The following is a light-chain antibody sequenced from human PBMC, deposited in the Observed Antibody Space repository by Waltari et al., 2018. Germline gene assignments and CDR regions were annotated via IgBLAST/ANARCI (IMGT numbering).Light chain of an antibody. J-gene: IGLJ2*01. CDR3: CSYAGSYTVV. CDR2: DVS. Sequence: QSALTQPRSVSGSPGQSVTISCTGTSSDVGGYNYVSWYQQHPGKAPKLMIYDVSKRPSGVPVRFSGSTSGNTASLTISGLQAEDEADYYCCSYAGSYTVVFGGGTKLTVL. V-gene: IGLV2-11*01. CDR1: SSDVGGYNY.